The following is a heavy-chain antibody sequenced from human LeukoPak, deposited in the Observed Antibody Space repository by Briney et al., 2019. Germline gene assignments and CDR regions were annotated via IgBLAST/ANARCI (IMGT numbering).Heavy chain of an antibody. CDR1: GFTFSSYT. V-gene: IGHV3-21*04. Sequence: GGSLRLSCAASGFTFSSYTMNWVRQAPGKGLEWVSSMSSSSSYIYYADSVKGRFTISRDNAKNSLYLQMNSLRAEDTAVYYCAKDQEYSGSYYDAFDIWGQGTMVTVSS. D-gene: IGHD1-26*01. J-gene: IGHJ3*02. CDR3: AKDQEYSGSYYDAFDI. CDR2: MSSSSSYI.